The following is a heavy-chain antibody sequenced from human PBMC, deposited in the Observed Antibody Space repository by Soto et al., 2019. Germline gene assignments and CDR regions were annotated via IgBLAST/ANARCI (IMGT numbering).Heavy chain of an antibody. CDR2: IWPDGNDK. Sequence: QVQLVEAGGGVVQPGRSLRLSCAASGFTFRSYAMHCVRQAPGKVLKWVAVIWPDGNDKYYADSVKGRFTISRDNSKNTRYLQLNSLRVEDTAVYFCARDRVTVVVNNWFDPWCQGTLVTVSS. CDR3: ARDRVTVVVNNWFDP. J-gene: IGHJ5*02. V-gene: IGHV3-33*01. CDR1: GFTFRSYA. D-gene: IGHD2-15*01.